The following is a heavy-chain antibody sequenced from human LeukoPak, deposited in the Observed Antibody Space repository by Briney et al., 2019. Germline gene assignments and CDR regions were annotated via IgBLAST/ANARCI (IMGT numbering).Heavy chain of an antibody. CDR1: GLTFSDYY. Sequence: GGSLRLSCAASGLTFSDYYMSWIRQAPGKGLEWVSYISSSGSSIFYADSVKGRFTISRDNAKNSLYLQMNSLRAEDTAVYYCARRPYSSSWYYFDYWGQGTLVTVSS. J-gene: IGHJ4*02. CDR2: ISSSGSSI. D-gene: IGHD6-13*01. CDR3: ARRPYSSSWYYFDY. V-gene: IGHV3-11*04.